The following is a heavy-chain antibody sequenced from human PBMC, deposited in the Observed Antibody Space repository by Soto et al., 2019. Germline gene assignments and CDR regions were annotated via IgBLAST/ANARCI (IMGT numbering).Heavy chain of an antibody. D-gene: IGHD3-10*01. V-gene: IGHV3-30*18. J-gene: IGHJ4*02. CDR1: GFSFNSYG. CDR2: ISYDGTNK. CDR3: AKTGVSVVRGVPQGFDY. Sequence: QMQLVESGGGVVQPGRSLRLSCAASGFSFNSYGMHWVRQAPGKGLEWVAFISYDGTNKFYGDSVKGRFTISRDNSKSTLYLQMNSLRPDDTAVYYCAKTGVSVVRGVPQGFDYWGQGTLVTVSS.